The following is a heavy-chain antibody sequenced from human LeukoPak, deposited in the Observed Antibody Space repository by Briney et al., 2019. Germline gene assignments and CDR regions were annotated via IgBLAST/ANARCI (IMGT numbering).Heavy chain of an antibody. D-gene: IGHD3-10*01. CDR3: ASTSLGRGRMVRKAFDI. CDR1: GYSFTSYW. V-gene: IGHV5-51*01. J-gene: IGHJ3*02. Sequence: GESLKISCKGSGYSFTSYWIGWVRQMPGKGLEWMGIIYPGDSDTRYSPSFQGQVTISADKSISTAYLQWSSLKASDTAMYYCASTSLGRGRMVRKAFDIWGQGTMVTVSS. CDR2: IYPGDSDT.